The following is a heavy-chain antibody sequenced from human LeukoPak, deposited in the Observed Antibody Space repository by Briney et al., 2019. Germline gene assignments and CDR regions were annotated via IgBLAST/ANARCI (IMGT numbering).Heavy chain of an antibody. CDR2: IRSKAYGETA. J-gene: IGHJ4*02. V-gene: IGHV3-49*03. CDR3: TRDRGAYNLYDY. Sequence: XLXLXXXASXXXFGDYAXSWIRQAPGKGLEWVGFIRSKAYGETADYAASVKGRFSISRDDSKAIAYLQMNSLKTEDTAVYHCTRDRGAYNLYDYWGQGTLVTVSS. D-gene: IGHD1-1*01. CDR1: XXXFGDYA.